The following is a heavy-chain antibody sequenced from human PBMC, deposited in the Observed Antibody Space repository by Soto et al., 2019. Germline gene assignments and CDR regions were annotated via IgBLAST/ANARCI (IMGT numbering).Heavy chain of an antibody. Sequence: PGGSLRLSCAGSGFTFRSSTMSWVRQAPGKGLEWVSSISSSSSYIYYADSLKGRFTIPRDNAKNSLYLQLSSLRAGDTAVYYCARDLGEMYAIWGQGALVTVSS. V-gene: IGHV3-21*01. CDR1: GFTFRSST. J-gene: IGHJ4*02. CDR2: ISSSSSYI. CDR3: ARDLGEMYAI. D-gene: IGHD2-8*01.